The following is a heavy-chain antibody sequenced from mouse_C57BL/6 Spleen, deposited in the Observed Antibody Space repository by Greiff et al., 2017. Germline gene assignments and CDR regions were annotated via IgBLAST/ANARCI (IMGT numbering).Heavy chain of an antibody. V-gene: IGHV1-50*01. J-gene: IGHJ3*01. Sequence: QVQLQQPGAELVKPGASVKLSCKDSGYTFTSYWMQWVKQRPGQGLEWIGEIDPSDSYTNYNQKFKGKATLTVDTSSSTAYMQLSILTSEDSAVYYCARGSNYAWFAYWGQGTLVTVSA. CDR2: IDPSDSYT. CDR1: GYTFTSYW. CDR3: ARGSNYAWFAY. D-gene: IGHD2-5*01.